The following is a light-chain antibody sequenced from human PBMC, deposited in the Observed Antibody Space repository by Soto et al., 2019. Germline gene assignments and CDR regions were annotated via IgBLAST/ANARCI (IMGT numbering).Light chain of an antibody. Sequence: DIQMTQSPYSLSTSVGDRVTITCRTSQSVSTYLNWYQQRPGKAPKLLIYGASSLQSGVPSRFSGSGSGTHFTLTISSLQPEDFATYYCLEGSTLLTFGGGTKVDIK. CDR2: GAS. J-gene: IGKJ4*01. CDR3: LEGSTLLT. CDR1: QSVSTY. V-gene: IGKV1-39*01.